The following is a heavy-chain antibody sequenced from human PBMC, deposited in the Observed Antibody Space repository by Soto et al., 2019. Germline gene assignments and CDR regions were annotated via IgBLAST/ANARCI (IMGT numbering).Heavy chain of an antibody. J-gene: IGHJ4*02. V-gene: IGHV1-69*13. Sequence: RASVKVSCKASGGTFSSYAISWVRQAPGQGLEWMGGIIPIFGTANYAQKFQGRVTITADESTSTAYMELSSLRSEDTAVYYCARALKGQQLVYYFDYWGQGTLVTVSS. CDR2: IIPIFGTA. CDR3: ARALKGQQLVYYFDY. D-gene: IGHD6-13*01. CDR1: GGTFSSYA.